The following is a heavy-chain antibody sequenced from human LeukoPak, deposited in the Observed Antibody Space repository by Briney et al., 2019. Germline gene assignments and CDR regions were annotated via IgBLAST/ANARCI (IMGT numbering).Heavy chain of an antibody. J-gene: IGHJ4*02. CDR1: GYTFTSYD. Sequence: ASVKVSCKASGYTFTSYDINWMRQATGQGLEWMGWMSPNSGNTGYAQKFQGRVTMTRDTSTGTAYLELSSLRSEDSAVYYCVRTPPNWGADFWRQGTLVTVSS. V-gene: IGHV1-8*01. CDR3: VRTPPNWGADF. D-gene: IGHD7-27*01. CDR2: MSPNSGNT.